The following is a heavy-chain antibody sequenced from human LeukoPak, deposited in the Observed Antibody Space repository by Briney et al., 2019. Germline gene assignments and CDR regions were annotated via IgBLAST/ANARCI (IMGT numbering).Heavy chain of an antibody. CDR3: ARDARRGDFDY. CDR1: GGSFSGYY. V-gene: IGHV4-34*01. Sequence: PSETLSLTCAVYGGSFSGYYWTWIRQPPGKGLEWIGEIHYSGSATYNPSLKSRVTISVDTSKNQFSLKMDSVTAADTAVYYCARDARRGDFDYWGQGTLVTVSS. J-gene: IGHJ4*02. CDR2: IHYSGSA.